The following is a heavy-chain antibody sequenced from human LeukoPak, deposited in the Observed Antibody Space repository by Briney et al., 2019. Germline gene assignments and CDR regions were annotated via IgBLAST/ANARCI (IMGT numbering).Heavy chain of an antibody. D-gene: IGHD4-17*01. CDR2: ISSSSNYI. CDR1: GFTFSSYS. V-gene: IGHV3-21*01. CDR3: ARNSGDYHINY. Sequence: GGSLRLSCAASGFTFSSYSMNWVRQAPGKGLEWVSSISSSSNYIYYADSVKGRFTISRDNAKNSLFLQMNSLRADDTAVYYCARNSGDYHINYRGQGTLVTVSS. J-gene: IGHJ4*02.